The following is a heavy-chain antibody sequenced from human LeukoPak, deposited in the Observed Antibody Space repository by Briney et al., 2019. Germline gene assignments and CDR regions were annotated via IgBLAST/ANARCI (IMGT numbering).Heavy chain of an antibody. D-gene: IGHD2-2*02. V-gene: IGHV3-15*01. CDR2: IKSKTDGGTT. J-gene: IGHJ4*02. CDR3: TTDRGDIVVVPAAIDY. Sequence: GGSLRLSCAASGFTFSNAWMSWVRQAPGKELEWVGRIKSKTDGGTTDYAAPVKGRFTISRDDSKNTLYLQMNSLKTEDTAVYDCTTDRGDIVVVPAAIDYWGQGTLVTVSS. CDR1: GFTFSNAW.